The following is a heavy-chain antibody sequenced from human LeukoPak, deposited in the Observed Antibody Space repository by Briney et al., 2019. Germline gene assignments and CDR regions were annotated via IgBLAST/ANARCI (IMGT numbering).Heavy chain of an antibody. Sequence: GESLKISCKGSGYNFTSYWIGWVRQMPGKGLEWMGIIYPDDSDTRYSPSFQGQVTISADKSIGTAYLQWSSLKASDTAMYYCARNVDGLSFDNWGHGTLVTVSS. D-gene: IGHD5-24*01. J-gene: IGHJ4*01. V-gene: IGHV5-51*01. CDR3: ARNVDGLSFDN. CDR1: GYNFTSYW. CDR2: IYPDDSDT.